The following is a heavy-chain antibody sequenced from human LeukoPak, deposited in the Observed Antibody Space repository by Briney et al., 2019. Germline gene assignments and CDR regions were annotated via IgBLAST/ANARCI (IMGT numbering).Heavy chain of an antibody. CDR1: GYSISSGYY. CDR2: IYYSGST. D-gene: IGHD2-15*01. Sequence: SETLSLTCTVSGYSISSGYYWGWIRQPPGKGLEWIGSIYYSGSTYYNPSLKSRVTISVDTSKNQFSLKLSSVTAADTAVYYCLRDCSGGSCYPPRYYGMDVWGQGTTVTVSS. CDR3: LRDCSGGSCYPPRYYGMDV. V-gene: IGHV4-38-2*02. J-gene: IGHJ6*02.